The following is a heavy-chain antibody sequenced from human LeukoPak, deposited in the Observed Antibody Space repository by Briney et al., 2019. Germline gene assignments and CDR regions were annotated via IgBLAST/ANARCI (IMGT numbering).Heavy chain of an antibody. V-gene: IGHV1-69*01. CDR1: GGTFSSYA. J-gene: IGHJ6*03. D-gene: IGHD6-13*01. Sequence: SSVKVSCKASGGTFSSYAISWVRQAPGQGLEWMGGIIPIFGTANYAQKFQGRVTITADESTSTAYMELSSLRSEDTAVYYCAGYNSSWGFYYYMDVWGKGTTVTVSS. CDR2: IIPIFGTA. CDR3: AGYNSSWGFYYYMDV.